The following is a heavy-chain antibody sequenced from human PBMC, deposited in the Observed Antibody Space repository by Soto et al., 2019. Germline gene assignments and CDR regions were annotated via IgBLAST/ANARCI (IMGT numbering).Heavy chain of an antibody. CDR2: IYTSGST. Sequence: SETLSLTCTVSGGSISSYYWSWIRQPAGKGLEWIGRIYTSGSTNYNPSPKSRVTMSVDTSKNQFSLKLSSVTAADTAVYYCASLLGVYDSSGYFGYWGQGTLVTVSS. D-gene: IGHD3-22*01. J-gene: IGHJ4*02. V-gene: IGHV4-4*07. CDR3: ASLLGVYDSSGYFGY. CDR1: GGSISSYY.